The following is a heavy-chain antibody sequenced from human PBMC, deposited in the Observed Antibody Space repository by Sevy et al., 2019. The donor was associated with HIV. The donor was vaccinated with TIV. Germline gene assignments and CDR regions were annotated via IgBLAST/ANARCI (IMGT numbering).Heavy chain of an antibody. V-gene: IGHV3-30-3*01. CDR3: ARGGTITMVRGLIFDY. J-gene: IGHJ4*02. Sequence: GGSLRLSCAASGFTFSSYAIHWVRQAPGKGLEWVAVISYDGSNKYYADSVKGRFTISRDNSKNTLYLQMNSLRAEDTAVYYCARGGTITMVRGLIFDYWGQGTLVTVSS. CDR2: ISYDGSNK. D-gene: IGHD3-10*01. CDR1: GFTFSSYA.